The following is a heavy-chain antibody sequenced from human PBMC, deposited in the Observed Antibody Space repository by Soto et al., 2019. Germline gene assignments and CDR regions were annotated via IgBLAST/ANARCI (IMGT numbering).Heavy chain of an antibody. CDR1: GGSFSGYY. V-gene: IGHV4-34*01. CDR3: ARGGVVVAATYREYTWFDP. D-gene: IGHD2-15*01. Sequence: SETLSLTCAVYGGSFSGYYWSWIRQPPGKGLEWIGEINHSGSTNYNPSLKSRVTISVDTSKNQFSLKLSSVTAADTAVYYCARGGVVVAATYREYTWFDPWGQGTLVTVSS. J-gene: IGHJ5*02. CDR2: INHSGST.